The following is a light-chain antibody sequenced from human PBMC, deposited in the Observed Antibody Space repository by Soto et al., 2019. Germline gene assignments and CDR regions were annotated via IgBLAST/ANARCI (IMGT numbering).Light chain of an antibody. J-gene: IGKJ5*01. V-gene: IGKV3-11*01. CDR1: QSVSSY. Sequence: EIVLTQSPATLSLSPGEIATLSFRASQSVSSYLAWYQQKPGQAPRLLIYDASNRATGIPDRFSGSGSGTDFTLTISSLEPEDFAVYYCQQRSNWPPITFGQGTRLEIK. CDR2: DAS. CDR3: QQRSNWPPIT.